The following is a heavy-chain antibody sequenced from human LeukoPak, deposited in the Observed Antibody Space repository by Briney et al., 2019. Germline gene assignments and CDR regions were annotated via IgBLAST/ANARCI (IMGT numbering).Heavy chain of an antibody. V-gene: IGHV3-66*01. CDR1: GFAVSSNY. J-gene: IGHJ6*02. CDR3: ARERDGYCGGDCYYYYGMDV. CDR2: IHSGGNT. D-gene: IGHD2-21*02. Sequence: GGSPRLSCTASGFAVSSNYINWVRQAPGKGLEWVSVIHSGGNTYYAHSVKDRFTISRDNSKNTVYLQMNSLRAEDTALYHCARERDGYCGGDCYYYYGMDVWGQGTTVTVSS.